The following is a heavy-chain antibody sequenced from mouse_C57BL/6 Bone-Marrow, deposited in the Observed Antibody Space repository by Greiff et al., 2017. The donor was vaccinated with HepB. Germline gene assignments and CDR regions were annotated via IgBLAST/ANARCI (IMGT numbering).Heavy chain of an antibody. J-gene: IGHJ2*01. CDR2: ISYDGSN. V-gene: IGHV3-6*01. CDR3: ATRNYFDY. Sequence: VQLQQSGPGLVKPSQSLSLTCSVTGYSITSGYYWNWIRQFPGNKLEWMGYISYDGSNNYNPSLKNRISITRDTSKNQFFLKLNSVTTEDTATYYCATRNYFDYWGQGTTLTVSS. CDR1: GYSITSGYY.